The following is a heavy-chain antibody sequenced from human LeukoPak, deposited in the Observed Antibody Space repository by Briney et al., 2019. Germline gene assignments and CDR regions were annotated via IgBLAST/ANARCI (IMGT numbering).Heavy chain of an antibody. Sequence: ASVKVSCKASGYTFTGYYMHWVRQAPGQGLEWMGWINPNSGGTNYAQKFQGRVTMTRDTSISTAYMELSRLRSDDTAVYYCARGRASIKYSSGFDAFDIWGQGTMVTVSS. V-gene: IGHV1-2*02. J-gene: IGHJ3*02. D-gene: IGHD6-19*01. CDR3: ARGRASIKYSSGFDAFDI. CDR2: INPNSGGT. CDR1: GYTFTGYY.